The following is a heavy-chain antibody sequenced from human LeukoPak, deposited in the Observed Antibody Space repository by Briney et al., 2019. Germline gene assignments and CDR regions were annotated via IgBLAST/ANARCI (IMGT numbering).Heavy chain of an antibody. Sequence: GGSLRLSCVASGFTFSSYSMNWVRQAPGKGLEWVSSISSTSSFVYYADSVKGRFTISRDNAKNSLYLQMNSLRAEDTAVYYCARAVEGDYWGQGTLVTVSS. CDR3: ARAVEGDY. D-gene: IGHD1-1*01. CDR1: GFTFSSYS. V-gene: IGHV3-21*01. CDR2: ISSTSSFV. J-gene: IGHJ4*02.